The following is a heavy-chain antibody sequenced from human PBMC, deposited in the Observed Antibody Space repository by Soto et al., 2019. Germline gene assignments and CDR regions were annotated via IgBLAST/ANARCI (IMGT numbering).Heavy chain of an antibody. V-gene: IGHV4-61*08. CDR3: ARIPVDTSMIYWLDP. Sequence: SETLSLTCTVSGGSVSSGDYYWSWIRQPPGKGLEWIGYIYYSGNTNYNPSLKSRVIISVDTSKYLFSLKLTSVTAADTAVYYCARIPVDTSMIYWLDPWGQGTLVTVPQ. CDR1: GGSVSSGDYY. J-gene: IGHJ5*02. CDR2: IYYSGNT. D-gene: IGHD5-18*01.